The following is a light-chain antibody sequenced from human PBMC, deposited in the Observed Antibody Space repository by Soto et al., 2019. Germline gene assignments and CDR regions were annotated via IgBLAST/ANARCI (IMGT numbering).Light chain of an antibody. Sequence: DIQMTQSPSSLSASVGDRVTVTCRASQSIITYLNWYQQKPGKAPNLLISAASSLQSGVPSRFSGSGSGTDFTLTISSLQPEDFATYYCQQSYSTPRTFGQWTKLEIK. J-gene: IGKJ2*01. CDR3: QQSYSTPRT. V-gene: IGKV1-39*01. CDR1: QSIITY. CDR2: AAS.